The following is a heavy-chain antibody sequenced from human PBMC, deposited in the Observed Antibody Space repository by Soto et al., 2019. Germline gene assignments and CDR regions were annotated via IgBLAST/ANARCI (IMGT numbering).Heavy chain of an antibody. CDR3: ARDPGGHYCTSTSCLYFFDP. J-gene: IGHJ5*02. Sequence: EVQLLESGGALVQPGGSLRLSCAASGFTFSNHAMNWVRQAPGKGLEWVSTISDSGSTYYADSVKGRFTISRDNSKNTLYLQMNSLRAEDTAVYYCARDPGGHYCTSTSCLYFFDPLGQGSLVIVSS. D-gene: IGHD2-2*01. CDR2: ISDSGST. V-gene: IGHV3-23*01. CDR1: GFTFSNHA.